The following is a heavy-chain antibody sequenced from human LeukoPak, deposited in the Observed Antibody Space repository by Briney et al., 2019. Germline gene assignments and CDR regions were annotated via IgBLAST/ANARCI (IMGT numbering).Heavy chain of an antibody. CDR2: INHSGST. D-gene: IGHD6-13*01. V-gene: IGHV4-34*01. Sequence: PSETLSLTGAVYGGSFSGYYWSWIRQPPGKGLEWIGEINHSGSTNYNPSLKSRVTISVDTSKNQFSLKLSSVTAADTAVYYCARVLPIAAAYFDYWGQGTLVTVSS. CDR3: ARVLPIAAAYFDY. J-gene: IGHJ4*02. CDR1: GGSFSGYY.